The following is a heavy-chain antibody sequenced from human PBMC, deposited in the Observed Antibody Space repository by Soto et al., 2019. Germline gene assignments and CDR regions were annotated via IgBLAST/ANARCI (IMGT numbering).Heavy chain of an antibody. CDR2: IFHSGSA. CDR3: ARSEDYYGSGTYAGPALDY. Sequence: QVRLQESGPGLVRPSQTLSLTCTVSGDSISSGSFYWNWIRQHPEKGLEWIGYIFHSGSAYYNPSLKSRATIFADTSKNQFSLKLSSVTAADTAVYFCARSEDYYGSGTYAGPALDYWGQGTLVIVSS. J-gene: IGHJ4*02. D-gene: IGHD3-10*01. CDR1: GDSISSGSFY. V-gene: IGHV4-31*03.